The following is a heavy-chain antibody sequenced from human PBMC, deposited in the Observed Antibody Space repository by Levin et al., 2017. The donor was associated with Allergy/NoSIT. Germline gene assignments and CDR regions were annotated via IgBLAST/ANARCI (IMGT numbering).Heavy chain of an antibody. Sequence: ASVKVSCKAAGYTFTDHYIHWVRQAPGQGLEWMGWVNCNSGDTHYAQKFQDRVTMTRDTSITTAYIEVSSLRFDDTALYFCARNDYGDYLQNFDYWGQGTLVTVSS. CDR2: VNCNSGDT. J-gene: IGHJ4*02. CDR3: ARNDYGDYLQNFDY. V-gene: IGHV1-2*02. D-gene: IGHD4-17*01. CDR1: GYTFTDHY.